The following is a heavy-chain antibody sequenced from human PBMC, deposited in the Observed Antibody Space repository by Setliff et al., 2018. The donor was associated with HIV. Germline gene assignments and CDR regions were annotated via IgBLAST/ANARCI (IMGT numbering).Heavy chain of an antibody. CDR1: GGSISSYY. J-gene: IGHJ3*02. CDR2: IYTSGST. V-gene: IGHV4-4*07. D-gene: IGHD3-16*02. CDR3: ARDRPHYDYVWGSYPHAFDI. Sequence: PSETLSLTCTVSGGSISSYYWSWIRQPAGKRLEWIGRIYTSGSTNYNPPLKSRVTMSVDTSKNQFSLKLSPVTAADTAVYYCARDRPHYDYVWGSYPHAFDIWGQGTMVTVSS.